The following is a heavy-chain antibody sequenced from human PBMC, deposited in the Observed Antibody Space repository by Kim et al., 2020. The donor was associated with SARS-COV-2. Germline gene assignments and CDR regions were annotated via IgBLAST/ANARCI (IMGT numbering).Heavy chain of an antibody. J-gene: IGHJ6*02. CDR3: ARALYLDV. V-gene: IGHV4-59*01. CDR2: SGST. Sequence: SGSTNYNPSLKSRVTISVDTSKNQFSLKLSSVTAADTSVYYCARALYLDVWGQGTTVTVSS. D-gene: IGHD3-16*02.